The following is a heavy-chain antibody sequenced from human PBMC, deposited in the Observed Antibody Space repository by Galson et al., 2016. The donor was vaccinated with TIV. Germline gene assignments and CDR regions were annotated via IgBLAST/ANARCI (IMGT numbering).Heavy chain of an antibody. D-gene: IGHD3-3*01. CDR2: TYYRSTWYN. CDR3: ARGAPSVFGVIMTLDY. Sequence: CAISGDSVSSTSAAWNWIRQSPSRGLEWLGRTYYRSTWYNDYAASLKRRITINPDTSKNQFSLQLTSVTPEDVAVYYCARGAPSVFGVIMTLDYWGQGTLVTVSS. V-gene: IGHV6-1*01. J-gene: IGHJ4*02. CDR1: GDSVSSTSAA.